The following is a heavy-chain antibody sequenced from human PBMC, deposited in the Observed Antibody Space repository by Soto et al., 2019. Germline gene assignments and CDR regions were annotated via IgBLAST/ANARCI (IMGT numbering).Heavy chain of an antibody. J-gene: IGHJ4*02. Sequence: EVQLVESGGGLVQPGGSLRLSCAASGFPFSYYWMHWVRQAPGTGLVWVSHINSDGSSTSYADSVKGRFTISRDNSKNTLYLQMNSLRAEDTAVYYCARSTYSSALPGYWGQGTLVTVSS. CDR3: ARSTYSSALPGY. CDR2: INSDGSST. CDR1: GFPFSYYW. V-gene: IGHV3-74*01. D-gene: IGHD6-25*01.